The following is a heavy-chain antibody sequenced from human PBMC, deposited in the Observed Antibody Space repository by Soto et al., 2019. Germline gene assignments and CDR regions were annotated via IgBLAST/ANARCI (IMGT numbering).Heavy chain of an antibody. J-gene: IGHJ6*02. Sequence: QVQLVESGGGAVQPGRSLRLSCAASIFTFRSYAMHWVRQAPGKGLEWVAVISDDGSNKFYADSVKGRVTISRDNSKNTLYLQLNSLRLEDTAVYYCARGIRAVPNASPFYYYGMDVWGQGTPVTVSS. CDR1: IFTFRSYA. D-gene: IGHD2-2*01. V-gene: IGHV3-30-3*01. CDR3: ARGIRAVPNASPFYYYGMDV. CDR2: ISDDGSNK.